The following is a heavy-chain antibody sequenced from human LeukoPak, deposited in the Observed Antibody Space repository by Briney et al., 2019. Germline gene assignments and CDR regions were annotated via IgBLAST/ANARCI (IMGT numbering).Heavy chain of an antibody. CDR2: IYYSGST. Sequence: SETLSLTCTVSGGSISSSSYYWGWIRQPPGKGLEWIGSIYYSGSTYYNPSLKSRVTISVDTSKNQFSLKLSSVTAADTAVYYCARVQTTGFDSWGQGTLVTVSS. CDR3: ARVQTTGFDS. D-gene: IGHD4-17*01. V-gene: IGHV4-39*07. CDR1: GGSISSSSYY. J-gene: IGHJ4*02.